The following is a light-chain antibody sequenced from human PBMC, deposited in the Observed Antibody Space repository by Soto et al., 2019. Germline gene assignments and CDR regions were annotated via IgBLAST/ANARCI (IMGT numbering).Light chain of an antibody. Sequence: ETVLPQSPATLSLSPGERATLSCRASPSISSSLAWYQQTPGQAPRILIYDASKRATGLPARFSGSGSGTDFTLTISSLEPEDFAVYYCQQRFTWPSFGPGTKVDIK. V-gene: IGKV3-11*01. CDR1: PSISSS. CDR2: DAS. CDR3: QQRFTWPS. J-gene: IGKJ3*01.